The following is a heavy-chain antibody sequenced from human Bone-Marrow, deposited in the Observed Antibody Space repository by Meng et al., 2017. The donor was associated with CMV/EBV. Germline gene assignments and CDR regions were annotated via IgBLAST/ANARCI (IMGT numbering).Heavy chain of an antibody. Sequence: GESLKISCAASGFTFSSYAMHLVRQAPGKGLEWVAVISYDGSNKYYADSVKGRFTISRDNSKNTLYLQMNSLRAEDTAVYYCARPSDYGDYYPYLDVWGQGTTVTVSS. D-gene: IGHD4-17*01. V-gene: IGHV3-30-3*01. J-gene: IGHJ6*03. CDR3: ARPSDYGDYYPYLDV. CDR1: GFTFSSYA. CDR2: ISYDGSNK.